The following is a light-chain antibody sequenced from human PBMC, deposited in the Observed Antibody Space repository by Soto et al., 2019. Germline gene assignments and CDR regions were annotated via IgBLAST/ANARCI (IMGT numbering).Light chain of an antibody. CDR3: EQYNTYPWT. CDR2: DAS. V-gene: IGKV1-5*01. CDR1: ESISAW. Sequence: DIQMTQSPSNLSASVGDTVTITCRASESISAWLAWYQQKPGRAPKVLIFDASSLESGAASRFSGSGSVTEFTLAISSLQPDDFTTYYCEQYNTYPWTFGQGTKVELK. J-gene: IGKJ1*01.